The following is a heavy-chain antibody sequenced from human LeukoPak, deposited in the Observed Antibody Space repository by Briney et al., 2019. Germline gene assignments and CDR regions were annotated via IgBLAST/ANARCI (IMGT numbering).Heavy chain of an antibody. V-gene: IGHV4-34*01. CDR1: GGSFSGYY. Sequence: SETLSLTCAVYGGSFSGYYWGWIRQPPGKGLEWIGEINHSGSTNYNPSLKSRVTISVDTSKNQFSLKLSSVTAADTAVYYCARAGSSWWRRYFDPWGQGTLATVSS. D-gene: IGHD6-13*01. J-gene: IGHJ5*02. CDR3: ARAGSSWWRRYFDP. CDR2: INHSGST.